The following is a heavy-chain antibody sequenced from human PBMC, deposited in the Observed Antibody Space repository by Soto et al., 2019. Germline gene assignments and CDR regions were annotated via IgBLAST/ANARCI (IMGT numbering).Heavy chain of an antibody. CDR3: ARGWFGPDV. CDR2: IDKVGTDS. D-gene: IGHD3-10*01. CDR1: EFTFSGRS. Sequence: EVQLVESGGGLVQPGGSLRLSCAASEFTFSGRSVHWVRQAPVKGLVWVSGIDKVGTDSTYADSVKGRFTSSRDNAKNTVDLQMNSLRVEDTAVYYCARGWFGPDVWGTGTTVTVSS. V-gene: IGHV3-74*01. J-gene: IGHJ6*03.